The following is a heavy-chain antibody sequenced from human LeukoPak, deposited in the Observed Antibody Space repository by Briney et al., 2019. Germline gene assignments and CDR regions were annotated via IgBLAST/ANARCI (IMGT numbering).Heavy chain of an antibody. CDR1: GGSISSGGYY. Sequence: SQTLSLTCTVSGGSISSGGYYWSWIRQPPGKGLEWIGYIYHSGSTYYSPSLKSRVTISVDRSKNQFSLKLTSVTAADTAVYYCARSLVAGFDPWGQGTLVTVSS. J-gene: IGHJ5*02. V-gene: IGHV4-30-2*01. CDR2: IYHSGST. CDR3: ARSLVAGFDP. D-gene: IGHD6-19*01.